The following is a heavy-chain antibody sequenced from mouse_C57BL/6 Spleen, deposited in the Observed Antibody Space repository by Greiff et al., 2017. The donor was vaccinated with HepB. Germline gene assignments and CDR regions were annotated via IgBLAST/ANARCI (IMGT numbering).Heavy chain of an antibody. J-gene: IGHJ4*01. CDR3: ARHEGYGSSYPYYYAMDY. D-gene: IGHD1-1*01. CDR2: FYPGSGSI. Sequence: QVQLQQSGAELVKPGASVKLSCKASGYTFTEYTIHWVKQRSGQGLEWIGWFYPGSGSIKYNEKFKDKATLTADKSSSTVYMELSRLTSEDSAVYFCARHEGYGSSYPYYYAMDYWGQGTSVTVSS. CDR1: GYTFTEYT. V-gene: IGHV1-62-2*01.